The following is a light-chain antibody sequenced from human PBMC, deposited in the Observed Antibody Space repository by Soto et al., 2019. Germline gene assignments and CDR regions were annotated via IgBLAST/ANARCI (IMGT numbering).Light chain of an antibody. Sequence: QSAPTQPPSVSAAPGQKVTISCSGSSSNIGNNYVSWYQQLPGTAPKLLIYENNKRPSGIPDRFSGSKSGTSATLGITGLQTGDEADYYCGTWDSSLSGGVFGTGTRSPS. CDR1: SSNIGNNY. J-gene: IGLJ1*01. CDR2: ENN. CDR3: GTWDSSLSGGV. V-gene: IGLV1-51*02.